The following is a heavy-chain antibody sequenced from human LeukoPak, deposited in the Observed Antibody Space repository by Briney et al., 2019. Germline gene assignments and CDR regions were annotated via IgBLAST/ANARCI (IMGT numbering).Heavy chain of an antibody. CDR2: IWYDGSKE. D-gene: IGHD6-19*01. Sequence: GGSLRLSCAASGFTFSNYGMHWVRQTLGKGLEWVAVIWYDGSKEYYADSVKGRFTISRDSSKSTLYLQMNSLRAEDTAVYYCARDSSGWYGVWYFDYWGQGTLVTVSS. CDR3: ARDSSGWYGVWYFDY. CDR1: GFTFSNYG. V-gene: IGHV3-33*01. J-gene: IGHJ4*02.